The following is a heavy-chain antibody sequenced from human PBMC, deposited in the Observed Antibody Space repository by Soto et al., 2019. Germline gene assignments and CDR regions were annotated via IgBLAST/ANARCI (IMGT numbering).Heavy chain of an antibody. CDR3: ARRALLLPSI. J-gene: IGHJ4*02. V-gene: IGHV4-39*01. CDR2: IYEDGTT. Sequence: QLQLQESGPGLVKPSETLSLTCTVSGDSISSRGYYWVWIRQPPGKGLEWVGSIYEDGTTYYNPSLRSRVTIFVDTSKSQFSLKLSSVTAADTALYYCARRALLLPSIWGQGTLVTVS. CDR1: GDSISSRGYY. D-gene: IGHD2-21*01.